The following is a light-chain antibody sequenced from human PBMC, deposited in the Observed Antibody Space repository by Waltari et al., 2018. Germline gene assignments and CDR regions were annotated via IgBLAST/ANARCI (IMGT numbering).Light chain of an antibody. CDR1: QSVSSN. V-gene: IGKV3-15*01. J-gene: IGKJ1*01. CDR3: QQYNNWPRWT. CDR2: GAF. Sequence: EIVMTPSPATLSVSPGERATLSCRASQSVSSNVAWYQQKPGQAPRLLIYGAFTRATNSPARFSGSGSGTEFTLTISSLQSEDFALYYCQQYNNWPRWTFGQGTKVEIK.